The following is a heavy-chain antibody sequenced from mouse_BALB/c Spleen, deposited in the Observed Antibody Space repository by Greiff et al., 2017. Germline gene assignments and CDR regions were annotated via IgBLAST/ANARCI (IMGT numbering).Heavy chain of an antibody. CDR2: ISNLAYSI. CDR3: ARYDGSSYWYFDV. D-gene: IGHD1-1*01. Sequence: EVQRVESGGGLVQPGGSRKLSCAASGFTFSDYGMAWVRQAPGKGPEWVAFISNLAYSIYYADTVTGRFTISRENAKNTLYLEMSSLRSEDTAMYDCARYDGSSYWYFDVWGAGTTVTVSS. CDR1: GFTFSDYG. V-gene: IGHV5-15*02. J-gene: IGHJ1*01.